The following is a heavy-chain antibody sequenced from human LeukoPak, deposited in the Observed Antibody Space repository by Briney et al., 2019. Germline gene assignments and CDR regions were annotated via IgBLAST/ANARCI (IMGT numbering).Heavy chain of an antibody. CDR1: DFTFSSDW. CDR2: IKGDGSLK. J-gene: IGHJ3*01. D-gene: IGHD3-22*01. CDR3: ARDRNYYDSRGYYDAFDV. Sequence: GGSLRLSCVASDFTFSSDWMIWLRQAPGKGLEWVANIKGDGSLKYYLDSVKGRFTISRDNAKNSLYLQMNSLRAEDTAVYYCARDRNYYDSRGYYDAFDVWGQGTTVTVSP. V-gene: IGHV3-7*01.